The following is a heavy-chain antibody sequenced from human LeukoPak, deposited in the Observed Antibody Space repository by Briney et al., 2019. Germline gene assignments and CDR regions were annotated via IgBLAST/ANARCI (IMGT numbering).Heavy chain of an antibody. D-gene: IGHD4-17*01. CDR1: GYTFTGYY. Sequence: GASVKVSCKASGYTFTGYYMHWVRQAPGQGLEWMGRITPHLGTTDYVQKFQDRVTITADKSTTTAYMEVSSLTSADTAVYYCARTTVTTDGMDVWGQGTTVIVSS. CDR3: ARTTVTTDGMDV. J-gene: IGHJ6*02. CDR2: ITPHLGTT. V-gene: IGHV1-69*08.